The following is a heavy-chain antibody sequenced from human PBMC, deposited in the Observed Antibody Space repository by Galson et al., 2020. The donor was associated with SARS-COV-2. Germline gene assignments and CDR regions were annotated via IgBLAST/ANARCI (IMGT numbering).Heavy chain of an antibody. V-gene: IGHV1-69*10. CDR3: ARVVTTWSGTTTYYYYMDV. D-gene: IGHD1-1*01. J-gene: IGHJ6*03. CDR2: FIPILGIA. Sequence: SVKVSCKASGGTFSSYAISWVRQAPGQGLEWMGGFIPILGIANYAQKFQGRVTITADKSTSTAYMELSSLRSEDTAVYYCARVVTTWSGTTTYYYYMDVWGKGTTVTVSS. CDR1: GGTFSSYA.